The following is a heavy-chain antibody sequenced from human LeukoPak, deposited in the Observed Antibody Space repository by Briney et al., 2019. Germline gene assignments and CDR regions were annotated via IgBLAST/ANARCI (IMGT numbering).Heavy chain of an antibody. V-gene: IGHV3-53*01. CDR1: GFTVSSNY. D-gene: IGHD1-26*01. CDR2: IYSGGST. CDR3: ARNRAIGGWPYDY. Sequence: PGGSLRLSCAASGFTVSSNYMSSVRQAPGKGLEWVSVIYSGGSTYYADSVKGRFTISRDNSKNTLYLQMNSLRAEDTAVYYCARNRAIGGWPYDYWGQGTLVTVSS. J-gene: IGHJ4*02.